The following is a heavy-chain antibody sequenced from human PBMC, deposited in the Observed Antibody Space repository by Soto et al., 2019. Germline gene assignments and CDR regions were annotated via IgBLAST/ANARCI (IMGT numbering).Heavy chain of an antibody. D-gene: IGHD3-16*02. V-gene: IGHV1-69*12. CDR1: GGTFSSYA. Sequence: QVQLVQSGAEVKKPGSSVKVSCKASGGTFSSYAISWVRQAPGQGLEWMGGVIPSFGTAYYAQKFQGRVTISGDESTGTAYMELSSLRSGDTAVYYCARTYYDYVWGSYRPYYFDYWGQGTLVTVSS. J-gene: IGHJ4*02. CDR3: ARTYYDYVWGSYRPYYFDY. CDR2: VIPSFGTA.